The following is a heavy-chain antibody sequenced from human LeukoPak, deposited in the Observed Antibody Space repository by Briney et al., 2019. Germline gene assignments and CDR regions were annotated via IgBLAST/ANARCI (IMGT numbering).Heavy chain of an antibody. V-gene: IGHV3-64*01. Sequence: PGGSLRLSCAASGFTFSSYAMHWVRQAPGKGLEYVSVISSNGGSTYYANSVKGRFTISRDNSKNTLYLQMGSLRAEDMAVYYGARGGPFQWELLVYWGQGTLVTVSS. D-gene: IGHD1-26*01. CDR2: ISSNGGST. CDR3: ARGGPFQWELLVY. J-gene: IGHJ4*02. CDR1: GFTFSSYA.